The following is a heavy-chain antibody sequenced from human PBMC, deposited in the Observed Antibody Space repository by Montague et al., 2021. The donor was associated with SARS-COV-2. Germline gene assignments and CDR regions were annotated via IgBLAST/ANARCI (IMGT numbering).Heavy chain of an antibody. D-gene: IGHD3-22*01. CDR2: INYSGST. CDR1: GGSISSSSYY. Sequence: SETLSLTCTVSGGSISSSSYYWGWIRQPPGKGLDWIGSINYSGSTYYNPSLKSRVTISVDTSKNQFSLKLSSVTAADTAVYYCAGGRFSPTIVVVSRGPFDYWGQGTLVTVSS. V-gene: IGHV4-39*07. CDR3: AGGRFSPTIVVVSRGPFDY. J-gene: IGHJ4*02.